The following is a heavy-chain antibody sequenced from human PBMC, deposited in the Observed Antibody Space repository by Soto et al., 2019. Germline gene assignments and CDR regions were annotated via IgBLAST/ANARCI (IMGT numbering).Heavy chain of an antibody. V-gene: IGHV3-23*01. D-gene: IGHD5-12*01. CDR2: ISGSGDDT. Sequence: PGGSLRLSCAASGLTFSAYAMTWVRQAPGKGLEWVSTISGSGDDTYYAGSVKGRFTISRDTSKNTLYLQMNSLRAEDTAVYYCARGVPITPGTFDYRGQGTLVTVSS. J-gene: IGHJ4*02. CDR1: GLTFSAYA. CDR3: ARGVPITPGTFDY.